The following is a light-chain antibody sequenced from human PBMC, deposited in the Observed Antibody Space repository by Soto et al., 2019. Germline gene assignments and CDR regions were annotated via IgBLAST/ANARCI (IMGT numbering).Light chain of an antibody. Sequence: DIVMTQSPLSLTFTPGEPASISCRSSQSLLHSNGYNYLDWYLQKPGQPPQLLIYLGSNRASGVHDSFSGSGSGTDFTLKIRRVEAEDVGVYYCMQPLQSWTFGQGTKVDIK. CDR3: MQPLQSWT. J-gene: IGKJ1*01. CDR1: QSLLHSNGYNY. V-gene: IGKV2-28*01. CDR2: LGS.